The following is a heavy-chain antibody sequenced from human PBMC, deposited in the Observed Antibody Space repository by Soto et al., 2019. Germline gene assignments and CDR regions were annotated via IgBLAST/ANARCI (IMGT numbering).Heavy chain of an antibody. CDR1: GFTFSNYW. Sequence: EVQLEESGGGLVQPGGSLTLSCVASGFTFSNYWMHWVRQAPGKGLVWVSRINNDESSPAYADSVKGRFSISRDNAKNTLDLEMNSLRVDETAVYYWARGGGENNRNYYYGLDVWGQGTTVTVSS. CDR3: ARGGGENNRNYYYGLDV. J-gene: IGHJ6*02. V-gene: IGHV3-74*01. CDR2: INNDESSP. D-gene: IGHD3-16*01.